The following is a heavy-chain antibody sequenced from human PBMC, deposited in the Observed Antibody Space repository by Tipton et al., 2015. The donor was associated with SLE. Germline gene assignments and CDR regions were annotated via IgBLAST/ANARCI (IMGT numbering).Heavy chain of an antibody. V-gene: IGHV4-34*01. CDR2: INDGGTT. D-gene: IGHD3-10*01. CDR1: GGSFSDYY. CDR3: ARAYGSGSDY. J-gene: IGHJ4*02. Sequence: TLSLTCAVYGGSFSDYYWSWIRQPPGKGLEWIGEINDGGTTIYTPSLKSRVTVSADTSKNQFSLKLTSVTAADTAVYYCARAYGSGSDYWGQGTLVTVSS.